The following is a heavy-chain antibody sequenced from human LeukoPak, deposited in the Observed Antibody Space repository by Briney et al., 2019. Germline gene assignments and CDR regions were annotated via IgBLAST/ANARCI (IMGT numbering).Heavy chain of an antibody. V-gene: IGHV4-34*01. CDR2: INHSGST. J-gene: IGHJ4*02. Sequence: SETLSLTCAVYGGSFSGYYWSWIRQPPGKGLEWIGEINHSGSTNYNPSLKSRVTISVDTSKNQFSLKLSSVTAADTAVYYCARSLTAYCFYSWGQGTLVTVSS. D-gene: IGHD3-9*01. CDR3: ARSLTAYCFYS. CDR1: GGSFSGYY.